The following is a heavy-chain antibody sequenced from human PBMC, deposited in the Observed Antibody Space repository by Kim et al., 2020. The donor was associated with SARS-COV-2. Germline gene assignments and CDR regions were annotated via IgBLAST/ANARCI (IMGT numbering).Heavy chain of an antibody. V-gene: IGHV4-39*01. D-gene: IGHD3-22*01. Sequence: SETLSLTCTVSGGSISTRYYWGWIRQPPGKGLEWIGSIYYSGSTYYNPSLKSRVTISVDTSKNQFSLRLSSVTAADSAVYFCARSYYYDDGGSSSFDSWGQGSPVTVSS. J-gene: IGHJ4*02. CDR1: GGSISTRYY. CDR3: ARSYYYDDGGSSSFDS. CDR2: IYYSGST.